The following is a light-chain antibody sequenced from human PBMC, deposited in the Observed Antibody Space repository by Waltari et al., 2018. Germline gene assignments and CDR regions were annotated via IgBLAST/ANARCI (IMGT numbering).Light chain of an antibody. J-gene: IGKJ2*01. V-gene: IGKV1-9*01. CDR2: AAS. CDR3: QKLNSYPYT. CDR1: QGISSD. Sequence: DIQLTPSPSFLSASVGDRVTITCRASQGISSDLVWYQQKPGKAPKVLIYAASSLQSGVPSRFSGSASETEFSHTISSLQPEDFATYGGQKLNSYPYTFGQGTKLKIK.